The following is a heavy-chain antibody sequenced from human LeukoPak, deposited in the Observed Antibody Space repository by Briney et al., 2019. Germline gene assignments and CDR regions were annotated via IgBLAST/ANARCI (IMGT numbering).Heavy chain of an antibody. V-gene: IGHV3-23*01. J-gene: IGHJ3*02. CDR3: AKVARSGYGYSFDYWGAFDI. CDR1: EFTFSSYA. Sequence: GGSLRLSCAASEFTFSSYAMSWVRQAPGKGLEWVSVISGSGGSAYYADSVKGRFTISRDNSENTLYLQLNSLRAEDTTVYYCAKVARSGYGYSFDYWGAFDIWGQGTMVTVSS. D-gene: IGHD5-18*01. CDR2: ISGSGGSA.